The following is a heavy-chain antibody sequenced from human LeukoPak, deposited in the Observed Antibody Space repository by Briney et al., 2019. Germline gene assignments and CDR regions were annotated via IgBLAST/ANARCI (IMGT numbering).Heavy chain of an antibody. CDR3: ASSGWHSSPGDY. V-gene: IGHV4-39*07. Sequence: SETLSLTCTVSGGSISSSSYYWGWIRQPPGKGLEWIGSIYYSGNTYYSPSLKSRLTISVDTSKNQFSLKLSSVTAADTAVYYCASSGWHSSPGDYWGQGTLVTVSS. CDR1: GGSISSSSYY. J-gene: IGHJ4*02. D-gene: IGHD6-19*01. CDR2: IYYSGNT.